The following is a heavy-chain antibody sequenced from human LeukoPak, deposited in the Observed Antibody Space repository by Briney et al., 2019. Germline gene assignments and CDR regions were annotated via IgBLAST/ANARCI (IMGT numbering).Heavy chain of an antibody. V-gene: IGHV3-23*01. CDR2: ISGSGGST. D-gene: IGHD3-22*01. J-gene: IGHJ3*02. CDR3: AKDSYDSSGYYSFGAFDI. Sequence: GGSLRLSCAASGFTFSSYAMSWVRQAPGKGLEWVSAISGSGGSTYYADSVKGRFTISRDNSKNTLYLQMNSLRAEDTAVYYCAKDSYDSSGYYSFGAFDIWGQGTMVTVSS. CDR1: GFTFSSYA.